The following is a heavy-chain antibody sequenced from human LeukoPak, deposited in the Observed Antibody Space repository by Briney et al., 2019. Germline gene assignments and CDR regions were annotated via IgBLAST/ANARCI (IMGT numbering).Heavy chain of an antibody. V-gene: IGHV1-69*13. CDR1: GGTFSSYA. D-gene: IGHD3-3*01. J-gene: IGHJ4*02. CDR2: IIPIFGTA. CDR3: ARSFFYDFWSGYYLTDY. Sequence: GASVKVSCKASGGTFSSYAISWVRQAPGQGLEWMGGIIPIFGTANYAQKFQGRVTITADESTSTAYMELSSLRSEDTAVYYCARSFFYDFWSGYYLTDYWGQGTLVTVSS.